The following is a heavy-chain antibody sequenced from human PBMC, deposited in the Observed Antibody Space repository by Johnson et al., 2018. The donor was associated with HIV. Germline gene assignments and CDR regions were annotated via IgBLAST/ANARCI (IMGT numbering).Heavy chain of an antibody. CDR3: ARERGYFGNPAFDI. Sequence: QVQLVESGGGVVQPGKSLRLSCSASGFTFSSSAMHWVRQAPGKGLEWVAVISYDGSNKYYADSVKGRFTISRDNSKNTLYLQMNSLRTEDTAMYYCARERGYFGNPAFDIWGQGTMVTVSS. D-gene: IGHD4-23*01. J-gene: IGHJ3*02. CDR2: ISYDGSNK. CDR1: GFTFSSSA. V-gene: IGHV3-30-3*01.